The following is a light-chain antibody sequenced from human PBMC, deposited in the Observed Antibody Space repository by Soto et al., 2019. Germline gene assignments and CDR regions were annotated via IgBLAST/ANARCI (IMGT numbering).Light chain of an antibody. CDR1: SSDVGGYNF. J-gene: IGLJ1*01. Sequence: QSVLTQPSSASGSPGQSVTISCTGTSSDVGGYNFVSWFQHHPGKAPKLMIYDVSKRPSGVPDRFSGSKSGNTASLTVSGLQAEDEADYYCSSYAGSKNYVFGTGTQLTVL. V-gene: IGLV2-8*01. CDR3: SSYAGSKNYV. CDR2: DVS.